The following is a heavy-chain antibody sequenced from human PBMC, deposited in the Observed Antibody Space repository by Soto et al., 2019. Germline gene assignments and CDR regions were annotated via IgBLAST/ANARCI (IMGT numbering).Heavy chain of an antibody. CDR2: IWYDGSNK. D-gene: IGHD3-3*01. Sequence: GGSLRLSCAASGFTFSSYGMHWVRQAPGKGLEWVAVIWYDGSNKYYADSVKGRFTISRDNSKNTLYLQMNSLRAEDTAVYYCARDTPYEGTSMDVWGQGTTVTVSS. V-gene: IGHV3-33*01. CDR3: ARDTPYEGTSMDV. J-gene: IGHJ6*02. CDR1: GFTFSSYG.